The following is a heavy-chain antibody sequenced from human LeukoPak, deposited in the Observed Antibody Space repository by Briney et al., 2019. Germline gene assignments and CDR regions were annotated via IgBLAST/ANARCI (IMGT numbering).Heavy chain of an antibody. V-gene: IGHV3-23*01. J-gene: IGHJ4*02. Sequence: PGGSLRLSCAASGFTFSSYAMSWVRQAPGKGLEWVSAISGSGGSTYYADSVKGRFTISRDNSKNTLYLQMNSLRAKDTAVYYCAKAQTPYDILTGFDYWGQGTLVTVSS. CDR2: ISGSGGST. CDR3: AKAQTPYDILTGFDY. D-gene: IGHD3-9*01. CDR1: GFTFSSYA.